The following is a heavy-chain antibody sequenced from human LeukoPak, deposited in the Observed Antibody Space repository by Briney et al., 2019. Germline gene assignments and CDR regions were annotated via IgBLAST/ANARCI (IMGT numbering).Heavy chain of an antibody. CDR3: ARGTPVSVENDFWSGYYTGSYYYYYMDV. D-gene: IGHD3-3*01. CDR1: GGSFSGYY. J-gene: IGHJ6*03. V-gene: IGHV4-34*01. Sequence: SETLSLTCAVYGGSFSGYYGSWIRQPPGKGLEWIGEINHSGSTNYNPSLKSRVTISVDTSKNQFSLKLSSVTAADTAVYYCARGTPVSVENDFWSGYYTGSYYYYYMDVWGKGTTVTVSS. CDR2: INHSGST.